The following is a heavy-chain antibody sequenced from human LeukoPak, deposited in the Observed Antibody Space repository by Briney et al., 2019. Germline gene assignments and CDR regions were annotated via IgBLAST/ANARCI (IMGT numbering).Heavy chain of an antibody. J-gene: IGHJ4*02. Sequence: GGSLRLSCAASGFTFSSYGMHWVRQAPGKGLEWVAVISYDGSNKYYADSVKGRFTISRDNSKNTLYLQMNSLRAEDTAVYYCAKEDGYYYGSGSYPLFDYWGQGTLVTVSS. D-gene: IGHD3-10*01. V-gene: IGHV3-30*18. CDR2: ISYDGSNK. CDR3: AKEDGYYYGSGSYPLFDY. CDR1: GFTFSSYG.